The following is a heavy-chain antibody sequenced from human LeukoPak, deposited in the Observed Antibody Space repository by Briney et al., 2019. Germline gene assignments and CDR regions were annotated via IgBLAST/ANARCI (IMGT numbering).Heavy chain of an antibody. J-gene: IGHJ5*02. D-gene: IGHD3-3*01. Sequence: GASVKVSCKASGYTFTSYYMHWVRQAPGQGLEWMGIINPSGGSTSYAQKFQGRVSMTRDMSTSTVYMELSSLRSEDTAVYYCAYESYYDFEGPWGQGTLVTVSS. CDR2: INPSGGST. CDR1: GYTFTSYY. CDR3: AYESYYDFEGP. V-gene: IGHV1-46*03.